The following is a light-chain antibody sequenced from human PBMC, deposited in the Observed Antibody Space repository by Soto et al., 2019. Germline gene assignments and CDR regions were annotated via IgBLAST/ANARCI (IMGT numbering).Light chain of an antibody. Sequence: QSVLTQPRSVSGSPGQPVTISCTGTSSDVGGNNYVSWYQQHPGKAPKLMIYDVSKRPSGVPDRFSGSKYGNTSSLTISGLQGEDEADYYCCSDAGRSTVFGGGPKLTVL. CDR2: DVS. J-gene: IGLJ2*01. CDR1: SSDVGGNNY. CDR3: CSDAGRSTV. V-gene: IGLV2-11*01.